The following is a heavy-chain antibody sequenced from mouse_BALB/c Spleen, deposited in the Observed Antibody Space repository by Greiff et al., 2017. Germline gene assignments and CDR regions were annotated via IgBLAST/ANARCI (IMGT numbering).Heavy chain of an antibody. D-gene: IGHD1-1*01. CDR3: ARSGSSWGWYFDV. V-gene: IGHV5-17*02. Sequence: EVKVVESGGGLVQPGGSRKLSCAASGFTFSSFGMHWVRQAPEKGLEWVAYISSGSSTIYYADTVKGRFTISRDNPKNTLFLQMTSLRSEDTAMYYCARSGSSWGWYFDVWGAGTTVTVSS. J-gene: IGHJ1*01. CDR1: GFTFSSFG. CDR2: ISSGSSTI.